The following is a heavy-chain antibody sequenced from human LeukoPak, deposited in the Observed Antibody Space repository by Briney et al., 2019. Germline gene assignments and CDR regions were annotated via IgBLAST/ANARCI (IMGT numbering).Heavy chain of an antibody. CDR3: ARGMRTWTYYYYYGMDV. J-gene: IGHJ6*02. CDR2: MNPNSGNT. CDR1: GYTFTSYD. D-gene: IGHD1-1*01. Sequence: ASVKVSRKASGYTFTSYDINWVRQATGQGLEWMGWMNPNSGNTGYAQKFQGRVTMTRNTSISTAYMELSSLRSEDTAVYYCARGMRTWTYYYYYGMDVWGQGTTVTVSS. V-gene: IGHV1-8*01.